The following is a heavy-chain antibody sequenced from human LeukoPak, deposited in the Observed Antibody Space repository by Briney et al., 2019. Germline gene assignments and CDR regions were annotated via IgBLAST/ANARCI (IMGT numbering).Heavy chain of an antibody. CDR3: ARAGYCTNGVCYKKNFDY. CDR2: INPNSGGT. D-gene: IGHD2-8*01. J-gene: IGHJ4*02. Sequence: ASVKVSCKASGYTFASYDINWVRQATGQGLEWMGRINPNSGGTNYAQKFQGRVTMTRDTSISTAYMELSRLRSDDTAVYYCARAGYCTNGVCYKKNFDYWGQGTLVTVSS. CDR1: GYTFASYD. V-gene: IGHV1-2*06.